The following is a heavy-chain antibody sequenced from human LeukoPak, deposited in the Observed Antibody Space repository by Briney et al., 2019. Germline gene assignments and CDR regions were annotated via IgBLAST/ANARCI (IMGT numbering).Heavy chain of an antibody. CDR1: GGTFSSYA. J-gene: IGHJ3*02. CDR3: ARGAVYDVRAFDI. Sequence: WASVKVSCKASGGTFSSYAISLVRQAPGQGLEWMGGIIPIFGTANYAQKFQGRVTITADESTSTAYMELSSLRSEDTAVYYCARGAVYDVRAFDIWGQGTMVTVSS. D-gene: IGHD3-3*01. V-gene: IGHV1-69*13. CDR2: IIPIFGTA.